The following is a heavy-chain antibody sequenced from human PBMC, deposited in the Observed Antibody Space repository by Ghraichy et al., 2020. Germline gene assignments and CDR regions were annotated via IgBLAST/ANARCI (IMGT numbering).Heavy chain of an antibody. D-gene: IGHD4-11*01. CDR2: IIPIFGTA. J-gene: IGHJ6*02. CDR1: GGTFSSYA. V-gene: IGHV1-69*13. CDR3: AIHHGGMTTRLMDV. Sequence: SVKVSCKASGGTFSSYAISWVRQAPGQGLEWMGGIIPIFGTANYAQKFQGRVTITADESTSTAYMELSSLRSEDTAVYYCAIHHGGMTTRLMDVWGQGTTVTVSS.